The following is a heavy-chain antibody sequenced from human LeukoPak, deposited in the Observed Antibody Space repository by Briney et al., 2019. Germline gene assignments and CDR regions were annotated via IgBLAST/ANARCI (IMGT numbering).Heavy chain of an antibody. Sequence: SVKVSCKAPGGTFSSYAISWVRQAPGQGLEWMGRIIPILGIANYAQKFQGRVTITADKSTSTAYMELSSLRSKDTAVYYCAREVGAYYDFWSGYYTNWFDPWGQGTLVTVSS. V-gene: IGHV1-69*04. CDR1: GGTFSSYA. CDR2: IIPILGIA. CDR3: AREVGAYYDFWSGYYTNWFDP. J-gene: IGHJ5*02. D-gene: IGHD3-3*01.